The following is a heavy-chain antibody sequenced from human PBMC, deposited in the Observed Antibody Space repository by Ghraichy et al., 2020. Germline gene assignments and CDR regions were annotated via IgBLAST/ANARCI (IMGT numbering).Heavy chain of an antibody. CDR2: IYSGGST. Sequence: GESLNISCAVSGFIVTTNHMSWVRQAPGKGLEWVSVIYSGGSTYYADSVKGRFTVSRDNSKNTLDLQMNSLRADDSAVYFCARGPTFRPGYFDPWGQGILVTVSS. CDR3: ARGPTFRPGYFDP. V-gene: IGHV3-66*01. CDR1: GFIVTTNH. D-gene: IGHD5-12*01. J-gene: IGHJ5*02.